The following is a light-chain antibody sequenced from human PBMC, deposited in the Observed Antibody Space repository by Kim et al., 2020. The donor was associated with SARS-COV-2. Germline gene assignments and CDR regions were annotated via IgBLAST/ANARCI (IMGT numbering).Light chain of an antibody. V-gene: IGLV2-14*03. CDR3: SSYTSSVTLV. CDR1: SGDVGGYNY. CDR2: DVN. J-gene: IGLJ2*01. Sequence: QSALTQPASVSGSPGQSITISCTRTSGDVGGYNYVAWYQQHPGKAPQLIIYDVNKWPSGVSNRFSGSKSANTASLTISDLQVEDEADYYCSSYTSSVTLVFGGGTQLTVL.